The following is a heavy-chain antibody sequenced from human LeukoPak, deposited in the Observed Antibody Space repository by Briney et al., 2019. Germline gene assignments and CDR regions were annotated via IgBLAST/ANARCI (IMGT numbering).Heavy chain of an antibody. CDR1: GFTFSSYS. J-gene: IGHJ4*02. Sequence: GGSVRLFCGACGFTFSSYSMHGAREAPGKGLEWGLSISSSSRYIYYADSVKGRFTISRDTAKNSLYLQMNSLRAEDTAVYYCARVGYSYYFDYWGQGTLVTVSS. D-gene: IGHD5-18*01. CDR2: ISSSSRYI. V-gene: IGHV3-21*01. CDR3: ARVGYSYYFDY.